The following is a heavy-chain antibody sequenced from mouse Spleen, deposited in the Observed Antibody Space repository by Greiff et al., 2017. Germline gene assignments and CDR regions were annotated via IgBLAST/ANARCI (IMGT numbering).Heavy chain of an antibody. J-gene: IGHJ4*01. Sequence: QVQLQQSGAELVRPGVSVKISCKGSGYTFTDYAMHWVKQSHAKSLEWIGVISTYYGDASYNQKFKGKATMTVDKSSSTAYMELARLTSEDSAIYYCASASPYAMDYWGQGTSVTVSS. V-gene: IGHV1S137*01. CDR3: ASASPYAMDY. CDR2: ISTYYGDA. CDR1: GYTFTDYA.